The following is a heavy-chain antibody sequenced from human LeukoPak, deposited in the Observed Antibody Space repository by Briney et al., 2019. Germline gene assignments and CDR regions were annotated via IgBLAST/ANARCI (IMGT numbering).Heavy chain of an antibody. D-gene: IGHD2-15*01. J-gene: IGHJ4*02. CDR1: GFTFSSYS. CDR2: ISSSSSYI. CDR3: ARVGDIVVVVAAYIDY. V-gene: IGHV3-21*01. Sequence: GGSLRLSCAASGFTFSSYSMNWVRQAPGKGLEWVSSISSSSSYIYYADSVKGRFTISRDNAKNSLYLQMNSLRAEDTAVYYCARVGDIVVVVAAYIDYWGQGTLVTVSS.